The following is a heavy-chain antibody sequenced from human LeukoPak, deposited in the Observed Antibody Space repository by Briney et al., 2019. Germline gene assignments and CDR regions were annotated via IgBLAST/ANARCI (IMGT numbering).Heavy chain of an antibody. CDR3: ARHDLGEDSSVWYYFDY. CDR1: AGSVTIGTYY. Sequence: ADTLSLTCTLSAGSVTIGTYYWGWVRQPPGKGLEWVGSIYYSGSTYYNPSLKTRVTVSVATSKNQCSRTLSSVTAADTAVYYCARHDLGEDSSVWYYFDYWGEGTLVRVPS. J-gene: IGHJ4*02. D-gene: IGHD6-19*01. V-gene: IGHV4-39*01. CDR2: IYYSGST.